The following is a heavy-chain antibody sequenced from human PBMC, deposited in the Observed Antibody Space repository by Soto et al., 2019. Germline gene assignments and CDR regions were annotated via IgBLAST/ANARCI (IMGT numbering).Heavy chain of an antibody. CDR3: ARESVIAAHINHSYFDY. D-gene: IGHD6-13*01. CDR1: GGSISSYC. V-gene: IGHV4-59*12. J-gene: IGHJ4*02. Sequence: SEILSLTSTVSGGSISSYCWSWIRQPPGKGLEWIGYIYYSGSTNYNPSLKSRVTISVDTSKNQFSLKLSSVTAADTAVYYCARESVIAAHINHSYFDYWGQGTLVTVSS. CDR2: IYYSGST.